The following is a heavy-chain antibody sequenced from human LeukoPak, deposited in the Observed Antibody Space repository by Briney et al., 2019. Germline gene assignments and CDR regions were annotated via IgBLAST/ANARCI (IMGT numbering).Heavy chain of an antibody. CDR1: GVSISRFY. D-gene: IGHD1-1*01. J-gene: IGHJ4*02. V-gene: IGHV4-4*09. Sequence: SETLSLTCTTSGVSISRFYWSWVRQPPGKGLEWIGNIYSGVPTYFNPSLKSRVVISVDTSKNQFSLNLTSVTAADTALYYCVQTTGWPGFDYWGQGILVTVSS. CDR3: VQTTGWPGFDY. CDR2: IYSGVPT.